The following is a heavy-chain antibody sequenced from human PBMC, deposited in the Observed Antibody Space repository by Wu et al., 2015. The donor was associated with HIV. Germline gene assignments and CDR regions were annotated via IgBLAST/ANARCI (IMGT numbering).Heavy chain of an antibody. J-gene: IGHJ6*03. CDR2: ILPIYGAT. V-gene: IGHV1-69*12. CDR3: ARSGPGRGYYYMDV. Sequence: QVHLVQSGAELKKPGSSVKVSCKASGDTFSNYAINWVRQAPGQGLEWMGDILPIYGATHYAQKFQGRVTISADESTTTAYIEVRRLRSDDTAVYYCARSGPGRGYYYMDVWGKGTTVTVSS. CDR1: GDTFSNYA.